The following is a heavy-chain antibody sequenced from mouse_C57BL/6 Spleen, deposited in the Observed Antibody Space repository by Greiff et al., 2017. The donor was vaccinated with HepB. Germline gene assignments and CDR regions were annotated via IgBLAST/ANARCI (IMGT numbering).Heavy chain of an antibody. V-gene: IGHV1-59*01. CDR1: GYTFTSYW. Sequence: QVQLKQPGAELVRPGTSVKLSCKASGYTFTSYWMHWVKQRPGQGLEWIGVIDPSDSYTNYNQKFKGKATLTVDTSSSTAYMQLSSLTSEDSAVYYCAREGITTVVAKNFDYWGQGTTLTVSS. CDR3: AREGITTVVAKNFDY. CDR2: IDPSDSYT. D-gene: IGHD1-1*01. J-gene: IGHJ2*01.